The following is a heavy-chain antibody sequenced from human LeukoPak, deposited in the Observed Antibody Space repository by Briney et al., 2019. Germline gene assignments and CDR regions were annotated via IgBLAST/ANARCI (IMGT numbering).Heavy chain of an antibody. CDR3: AKDGLGYCTGGSCGYFDY. CDR2: ISGSGVST. V-gene: IGHV3-23*01. CDR1: GFTFSSYV. J-gene: IGHJ4*02. D-gene: IGHD2-15*01. Sequence: GGSLRLSCAASGFTFSSYVMSWVRQAPGKGLEWVSAISGSGVSTYYADSVKGRFTISRDNSKNTLSLQMHSLRAEDTAVYYCAKDGLGYCTGGSCGYFDYWGQRTLVTVSS.